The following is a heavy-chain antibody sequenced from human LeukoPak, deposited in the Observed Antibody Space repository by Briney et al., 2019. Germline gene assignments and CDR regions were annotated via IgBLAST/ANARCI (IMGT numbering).Heavy chain of an antibody. CDR3: ARDRRDGYNLYYFDL. Sequence: SETLSLTCTVSGGSIYSGSYYWSWIRQPAGKGLEWIGRIYTSGSTNYNPSLKSRVTISVDTSKNQFSLKLSSVTAAGTAVYYCARDRRDGYNLYYFDLWGQGTLVTASS. J-gene: IGHJ4*02. CDR1: GGSIYSGSYY. CDR2: IYTSGST. D-gene: IGHD5-24*01. V-gene: IGHV4-61*02.